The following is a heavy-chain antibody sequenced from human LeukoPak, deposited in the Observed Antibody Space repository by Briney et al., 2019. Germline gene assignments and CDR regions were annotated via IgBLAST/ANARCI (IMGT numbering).Heavy chain of an antibody. CDR2: INPNSGGT. V-gene: IGHV1-2*02. J-gene: IGHJ2*01. CDR3: ARPQLLLRKRRDWYFDL. Sequence: GASVKVSCKASGYTFTGYYMHWVRQAPGQGLEWMGWINPNSGGTNYAQKFQGRVTMTRDTSISTAYMELSRLRSDDTAVYYCARPQLLLRKRRDWYFDLWGRGTLVTVSS. CDR1: GYTFTGYY. D-gene: IGHD5-18*01.